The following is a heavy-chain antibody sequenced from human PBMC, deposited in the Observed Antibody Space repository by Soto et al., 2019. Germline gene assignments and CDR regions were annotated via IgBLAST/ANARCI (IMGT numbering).Heavy chain of an antibody. CDR1: GGGNLRDYR. D-gene: IGHD5-12*01. J-gene: IGHJ4*02. CDR3: VRGGEGYNFGAVY. Sequence: QVQLVQSGAEVKEPGSSVKVSCKASGGGNLRDYRTTWVRRAPGQGLEWMGGIIPKLGSANYAHKFQGRVTITADESTDSGDMELRSLRSDDTAVYYCVRGGEGYNFGAVYWGQGTPVTVSS. V-gene: IGHV1-69*01. CDR2: IIPKLGSA.